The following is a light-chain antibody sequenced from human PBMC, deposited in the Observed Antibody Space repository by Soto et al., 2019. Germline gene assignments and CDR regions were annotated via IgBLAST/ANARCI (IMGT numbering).Light chain of an antibody. J-gene: IGKJ1*01. Sequence: EIVLTQSPCTLSLSTGERATLSCRASHTISSSYLAWYQQKPGQAPRLLMYGISRRATGIPDRFSGSGSGTDFTLTITRLEPEDFAVYYCQQYVTSSPRTFGQGTKVDIK. CDR2: GIS. V-gene: IGKV3-20*01. CDR1: HTISSSY. CDR3: QQYVTSSPRT.